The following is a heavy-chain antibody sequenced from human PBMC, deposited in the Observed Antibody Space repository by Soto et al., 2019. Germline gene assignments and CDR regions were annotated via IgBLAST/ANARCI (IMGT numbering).Heavy chain of an antibody. CDR3: PTSEKVYAISGALVL. CDR1: GDSISNYY. J-gene: IGHJ3*01. Sequence: SETLSLTCTVSGDSISNYYWNCIRQPPGKGLEWIGYINYSGNTNYNPSLKSRGTISADKSKNQFSLKLSSVAAADTTVYYCPTSEKVYAISGALVLWDQATMVNV. V-gene: IGHV4-59*01. CDR2: INYSGNT. D-gene: IGHD2-8*01.